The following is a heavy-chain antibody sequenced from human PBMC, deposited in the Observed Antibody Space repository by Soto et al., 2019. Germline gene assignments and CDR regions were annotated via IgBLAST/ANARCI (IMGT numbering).Heavy chain of an antibody. J-gene: IGHJ4*02. V-gene: IGHV4-4*02. CDR3: ATYYDTSGYRFDY. CDR2: IYHTGST. Sequence: SETLSLTCAVSGGSISSSNWWSWVRQPPGKGLEWIGEIYHTGSTNYNPSLKSRVTISVDKSKNQFSLELSSVTAADTAVYYCATYYDTSGYRFDYWGQGTLVTVSS. D-gene: IGHD3-22*01. CDR1: GGSISSSNW.